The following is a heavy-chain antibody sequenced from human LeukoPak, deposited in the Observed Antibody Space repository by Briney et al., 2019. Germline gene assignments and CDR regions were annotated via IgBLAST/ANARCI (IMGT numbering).Heavy chain of an antibody. CDR1: GFTFSSYE. CDR3: ARGGSYYCLDY. J-gene: IGHJ4*02. D-gene: IGHD1-26*01. CDR2: ISSGSGTI. Sequence: GGSLRLSCAASGFTFSSYEMNWVRQAPGKGLEWVSYISSGSGTIYYADSVEGRFTISRDNAKNSLSLQMNSLRAEDTAVYYCARGGSYYCLDYWGQGTLVTVSS. V-gene: IGHV3-48*03.